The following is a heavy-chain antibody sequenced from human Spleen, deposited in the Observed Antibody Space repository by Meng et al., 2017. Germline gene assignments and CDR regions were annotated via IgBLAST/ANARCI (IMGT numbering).Heavy chain of an antibody. D-gene: IGHD3-10*01. CDR2: ISLNSRTI. Sequence: SLKISCAASGFTFSNAWMTWVRQAPGKGLEWVSGISLNSRTIGYADSVKGRFIISRDNDKNSLYLQMNSLRGEDTALYYCAKAHLTLVRGVMYYYGMDVWGQGTTVTVSS. J-gene: IGHJ6*02. CDR1: GFTFSNAW. V-gene: IGHV3-9*01. CDR3: AKAHLTLVRGVMYYYGMDV.